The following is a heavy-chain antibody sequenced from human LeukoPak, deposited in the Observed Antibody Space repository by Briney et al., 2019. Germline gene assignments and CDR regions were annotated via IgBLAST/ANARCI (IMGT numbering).Heavy chain of an antibody. CDR1: GYTFTSDY. J-gene: IGHJ4*02. V-gene: IGHV1-46*01. Sequence: ASVKVSCKASGYTFTSDYIHWVRQAPGQGLEWMGIINHNNNSTTYAQKFQGRVTMTSDTSTNTVFMDLSSLRSEDTAVYYCAREFSPSCLDYWGQGTLVTVSS. CDR3: AREFSPSCLDY. CDR2: INHNNNST. D-gene: IGHD2-2*01.